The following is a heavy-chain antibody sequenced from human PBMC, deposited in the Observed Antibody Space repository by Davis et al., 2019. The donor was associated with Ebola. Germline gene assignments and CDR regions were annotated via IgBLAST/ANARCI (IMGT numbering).Heavy chain of an antibody. V-gene: IGHV4-59*01. D-gene: IGHD5-18*01. CDR2: VHYSGST. CDR1: GGSISRYY. Sequence: MPSETLSLTCTVSGGSISRYYWSWIRQPPGKGLEWIGYVHYSGSTNYNSSLKSRVTISVDTSKNQFSLKLSSVTAADTAVYYCARDGSGYSYGRRYYYYYGMDVWGKGTTVTVSS. J-gene: IGHJ6*04. CDR3: ARDGSGYSYGRRYYYYYGMDV.